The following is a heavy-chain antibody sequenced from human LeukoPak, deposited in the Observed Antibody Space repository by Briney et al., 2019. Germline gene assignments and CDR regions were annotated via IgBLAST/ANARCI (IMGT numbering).Heavy chain of an antibody. D-gene: IGHD6-13*01. CDR2: INHSGST. J-gene: IGHJ6*03. CDR3: ARTIAAAGWVYYYYYYYMDV. Sequence: PSETLSLTCTVSGGSISSYYWSWIRQPPGKGLEWIGEINHSGSTNYNPSLKSRVTISVDTSKNQFSLKLSSVTAADTAVYYCARTIAAAGWVYYYYYYYMDVWGKGTTVTVSS. V-gene: IGHV4-34*01. CDR1: GGSISSYY.